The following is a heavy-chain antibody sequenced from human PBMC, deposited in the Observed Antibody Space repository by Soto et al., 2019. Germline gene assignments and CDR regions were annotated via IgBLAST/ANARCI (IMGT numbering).Heavy chain of an antibody. J-gene: IGHJ6*02. CDR3: ARRNYFYALDD. CDR1: GGSFRGYY. CDR2: INYSGST. Sequence: SETLSLTCAVSGGSFRGYYCGWGRQPPGKGLEWVGEINYSGSTNYNPSLKRRVTISVDTSKNQVSLKVTSVTAADTAMYYCARRNYFYALDDWGQGTTVTVSS. D-gene: IGHD1-7*01. V-gene: IGHV4-34*01.